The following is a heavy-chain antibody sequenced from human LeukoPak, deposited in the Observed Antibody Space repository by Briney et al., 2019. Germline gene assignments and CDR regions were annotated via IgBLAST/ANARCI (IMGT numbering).Heavy chain of an antibody. V-gene: IGHV1-69*13. J-gene: IGHJ6*02. CDR2: IIPIFGTA. D-gene: IGHD6-25*01. Sequence: SVKVSCKASGGTFSSYAISWVRQAPGQGLEWMGGIIPIFGTANYAQKFQGRVTITADESTSTAYMELSSLRSEDTAVYYCASLGRLPPSHYYGMDVWGQGTTVTVSS. CDR3: ASLGRLPPSHYYGMDV. CDR1: GGTFSSYA.